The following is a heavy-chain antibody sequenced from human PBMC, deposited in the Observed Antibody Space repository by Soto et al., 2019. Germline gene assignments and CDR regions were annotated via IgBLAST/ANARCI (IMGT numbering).Heavy chain of an antibody. CDR1: GYTFTSYY. V-gene: IGHV1-46*01. CDR3: ARETTVTTDWFDP. CDR2: INPSGDST. J-gene: IGHJ5*02. Sequence: ASVKVSCKASGYTFTSYYIHWVRQAPGQGLEWMGLINPSGDSTSYAQKFQGRLTMTRDTYTSTVYMEMSSLRSEDTAMYYCARETTVTTDWFDPWGQGTLVTVSS. D-gene: IGHD4-4*01.